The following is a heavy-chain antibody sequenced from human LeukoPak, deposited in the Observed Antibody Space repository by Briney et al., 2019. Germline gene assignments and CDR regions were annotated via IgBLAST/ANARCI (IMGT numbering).Heavy chain of an antibody. CDR2: IIPIFGTA. CDR1: EGPFSSYA. CDR3: ASSITGTTDYYYYMDV. D-gene: IGHD1-7*01. J-gene: IGHJ6*03. Sequence: SVKVSCKTSEGPFSSYAISWVRQAPGQRLEWMGGIIPIFGTANYAQKFQGRVTITTDESTSTAYMELSSLRSEDTAVYYCASSITGTTDYYYYMDVWGKGTTVTVSS. V-gene: IGHV1-69*05.